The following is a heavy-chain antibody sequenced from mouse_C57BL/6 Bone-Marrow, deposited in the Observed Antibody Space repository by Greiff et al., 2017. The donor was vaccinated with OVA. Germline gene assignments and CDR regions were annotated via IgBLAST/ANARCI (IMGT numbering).Heavy chain of an antibody. CDR2: IYPRSGNT. CDR1: GYTFTSYG. CDR3: ARWLLPPYYCDY. V-gene: IGHV1-81*01. Sequence: VKLQESGAELARPGASVKLSCKASGYTFTSYGISWVKQRTGQGLEWIGEIYPRSGNTYYNEKFKGKATLTADKSSSTAYMELRSLTSEDSAVYFCARWLLPPYYCDYWGQGTTLTVSS. J-gene: IGHJ2*01. D-gene: IGHD2-3*01.